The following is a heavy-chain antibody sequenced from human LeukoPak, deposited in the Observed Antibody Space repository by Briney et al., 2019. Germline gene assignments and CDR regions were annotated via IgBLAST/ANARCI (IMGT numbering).Heavy chain of an antibody. J-gene: IGHJ6*03. CDR1: GFTFSDYY. CDR2: ISSSGSTI. D-gene: IGHD3-10*01. Sequence: GGSLRLSCAASGFTFSDYYMSWIRQAPGKGLEWVSYISSSGSTIYYADSVKGRFTISRDNAKNTLYLQMNSLRAEDTAVYYCARDHRGSGSRYYYYYMDVWGKGTTVTISS. CDR3: ARDHRGSGSRYYYYYMDV. V-gene: IGHV3-11*04.